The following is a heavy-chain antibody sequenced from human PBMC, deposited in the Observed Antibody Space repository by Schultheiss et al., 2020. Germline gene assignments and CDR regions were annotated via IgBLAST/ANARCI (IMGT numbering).Heavy chain of an antibody. CDR3: ARDPRVTTKVASSYFGMDV. Sequence: GGSLRLSCAASGFTLSGFWMHWVRQAPGKGPEWVGRIKSKTDGGTTDYAAPVKGRFTISRDDSKNTLYLQMNSLKTEDTAVYYCARDPRVTTKVASSYFGMDVWGKGTTVTVSS. V-gene: IGHV3-15*01. J-gene: IGHJ6*04. CDR2: IKSKTDGGTT. CDR1: GFTLSGFW. D-gene: IGHD2-2*01.